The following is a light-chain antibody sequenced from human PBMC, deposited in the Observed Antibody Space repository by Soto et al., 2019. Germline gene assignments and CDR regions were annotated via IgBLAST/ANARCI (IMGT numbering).Light chain of an antibody. Sequence: DIVMTQSPDSLAVSLGERATINCKSSQSVLYSSNNKNYLAWYQQKPGQPPKLLIYWASTRESGVPDRFSGSGSGTDFTLPISSLQAEDVAVYYCQQYYSTLALTFGGGTKVELK. CDR1: QSVLYSSNNKNY. CDR3: QQYYSTLALT. V-gene: IGKV4-1*01. J-gene: IGKJ4*01. CDR2: WAS.